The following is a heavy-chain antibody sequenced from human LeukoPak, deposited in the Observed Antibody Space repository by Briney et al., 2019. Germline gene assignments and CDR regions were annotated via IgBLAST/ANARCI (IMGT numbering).Heavy chain of an antibody. D-gene: IGHD2-2*01. CDR1: GGTFSSYA. V-gene: IGHV1-69*05. J-gene: IGHJ3*02. CDR2: IIPIFGTA. CDR3: ARTVMPRTDAFDI. Sequence: SVKVSCKASGGTFSSYAISWVRQAPGQGLEWMGGIIPIFGTANYAQKFQGRVTITTDESTSTAYMELSSLRSEDTAVYYCARTVMPRTDAFDIWGQGTMVTVSS.